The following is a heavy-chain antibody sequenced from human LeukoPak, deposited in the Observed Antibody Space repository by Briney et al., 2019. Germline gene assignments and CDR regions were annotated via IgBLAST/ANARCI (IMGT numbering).Heavy chain of an antibody. CDR2: IYTSGST. CDR1: GGSISSYY. CDR3: ARRVLVGSSVLFDN. D-gene: IGHD1-26*01. J-gene: IGHJ4*02. Sequence: SETLSLTCTVSGGSISSYYWSWIRQPPGKGLEWIGYIYTSGSTNYNPSLKSRVTISVDTSKNQFSLKLSSVTAADTAVYYCARRVLVGSSVLFDNWGQGTLVTVSS. V-gene: IGHV4-4*09.